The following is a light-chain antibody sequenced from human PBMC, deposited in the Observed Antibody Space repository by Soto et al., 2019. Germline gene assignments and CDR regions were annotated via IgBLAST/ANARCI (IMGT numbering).Light chain of an antibody. CDR3: SSYGGSNNYV. Sequence: QSALTQPPSASGSPGQSVTISCTGTSSDVGGYNSVSWYQQHPGKAPKLMIYEVNKRPSGVPDRFSGSKSGNMASLTVSGLQAEDEADYYCSSYGGSNNYVFGTGTKVTVL. J-gene: IGLJ1*01. V-gene: IGLV2-8*01. CDR2: EVN. CDR1: SSDVGGYNS.